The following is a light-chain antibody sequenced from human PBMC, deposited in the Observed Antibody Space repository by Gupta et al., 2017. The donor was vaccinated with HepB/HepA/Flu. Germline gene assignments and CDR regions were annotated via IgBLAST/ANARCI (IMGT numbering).Light chain of an antibody. CDR1: SSSIGAGYD. Sequence: QSVLTQPPSVSVAPGPRVTISCTGGSSSIGAGYDVHWYQQLPGTAPKLLIYGNSNRPSGVPDRFSGSRSGTSAALAITGLQAEDEADYYCQSYDSSRSGYVFGTGTKVTVL. V-gene: IGLV1-40*01. CDR3: QSYDSSRSGYV. CDR2: GNS. J-gene: IGLJ1*01.